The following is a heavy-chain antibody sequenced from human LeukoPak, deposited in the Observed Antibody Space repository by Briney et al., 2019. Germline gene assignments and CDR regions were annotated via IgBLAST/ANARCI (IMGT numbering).Heavy chain of an antibody. J-gene: IGHJ6*03. Sequence: GASVKVSCKASGYTFTAYYMYWVRQAPGQGLEWMGWINPNSGGTNYEQKFQGRVTMTRDTSMSTAYMELSRLRSDDTAVYYCAKATRQLVRTDVYYYMDVWGKGTTVTVSS. V-gene: IGHV1-2*02. D-gene: IGHD6-6*01. CDR3: AKATRQLVRTDVYYYMDV. CDR2: INPNSGGT. CDR1: GYTFTAYY.